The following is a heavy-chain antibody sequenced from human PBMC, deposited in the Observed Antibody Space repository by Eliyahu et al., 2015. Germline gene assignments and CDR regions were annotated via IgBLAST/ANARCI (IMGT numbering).Heavy chain of an antibody. Sequence: EVQLVESGGGLVKPGGSLRLSCAASGFTFSSYSMNWVRQAPGKGLEWVSSISSSSSYIYYADSVKGRFTISRDNAKNSLYLQMNSLRAEDTAVYYCARETSGYYSFDYWGQGTLVTVSS. J-gene: IGHJ4*02. V-gene: IGHV3-21*01. CDR2: ISSSSSYI. CDR1: GFTFSSYS. D-gene: IGHD3-22*01. CDR3: ARETSGYYSFDY.